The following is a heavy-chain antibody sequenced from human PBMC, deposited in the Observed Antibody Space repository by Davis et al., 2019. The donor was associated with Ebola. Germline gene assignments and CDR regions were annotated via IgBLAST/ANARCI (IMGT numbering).Heavy chain of an antibody. V-gene: IGHV3-23*01. CDR3: AKDLFCSGGNRFPMAFDI. CDR1: GFTFSSYV. D-gene: IGHD2-15*01. Sequence: GESLKISCAASGFTFSSYVMSWVRQAPGKGLEWVSGISGSGSSTYYADSVKGRFTISRDNSKKTLYVQMNSLRAEDSAVYFCAKDLFCSGGNRFPMAFDIWGQGTMVTVSS. J-gene: IGHJ3*02. CDR2: ISGSGSST.